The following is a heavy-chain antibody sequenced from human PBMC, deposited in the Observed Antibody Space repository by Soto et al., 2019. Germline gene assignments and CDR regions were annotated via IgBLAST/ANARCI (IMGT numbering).Heavy chain of an antibody. CDR2: TSAHTGNT. CDR3: ARLARTQSGYYTFYFDN. D-gene: IGHD3-22*01. J-gene: IGHJ4*02. CDR1: GYTFTNHS. Sequence: ASVKVSCKASGYTFTNHSIIWVRQARGQGLEWMGWTSAHTGNTFYAHSLQGRLTMTTHASTNTAYMELRRLRSDDKAVYYCARLARTQSGYYTFYFDNWGQGTPVTVS. V-gene: IGHV1-18*04.